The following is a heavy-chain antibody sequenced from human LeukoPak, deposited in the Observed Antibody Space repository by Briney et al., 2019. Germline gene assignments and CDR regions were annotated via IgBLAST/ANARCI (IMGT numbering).Heavy chain of an antibody. J-gene: IGHJ3*02. CDR1: GGSMSSKY. V-gene: IGHV4-59*01. D-gene: IGHD3-10*01. CDR3: AKSNGYGLIDI. CDR2: VYYTGGT. Sequence: PSETLSLTCTVSGGSMSSKYWSWIREPPGMGLEWIGYVYYTGGTDYHPSLKTRTTISIDTSKSQFALKLTSVTAADTAVYYCAKSNGYGLIDIWGQGTMVTVSS.